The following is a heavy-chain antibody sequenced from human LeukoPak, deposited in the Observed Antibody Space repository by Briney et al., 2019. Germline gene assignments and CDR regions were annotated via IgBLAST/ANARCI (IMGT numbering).Heavy chain of an antibody. J-gene: IGHJ3*02. V-gene: IGHV4-39*01. CDR1: GGSISSSSYY. CDR3: ARHMTVTYDAFDI. Sequence: SETLSLTCTVSGGSISSSSYYWGWIRQPPGKGLEWIGSIYYNPSLKSRVTISVDTSKNQFSLKLSSVTAADTAAYYCARHMTVTYDAFDIWGQGTMVTVSS. CDR2: IY. D-gene: IGHD3-22*01.